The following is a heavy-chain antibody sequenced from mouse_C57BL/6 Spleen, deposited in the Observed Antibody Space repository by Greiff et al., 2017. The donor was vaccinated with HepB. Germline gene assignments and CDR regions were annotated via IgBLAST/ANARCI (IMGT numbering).Heavy chain of an antibody. J-gene: IGHJ4*01. Sequence: EVQLQQSGPELVKPGASVKISCKASGYTFTDSYMNWVKQSHGKSLEWIGDINPNNGGTSYNQKLKGKATLTVDKSSRTAYMELRSLTSEDSAVYYCARRGKGTSMDYWGQGTSVTVSS. D-gene: IGHD2-14*01. CDR3: ARRGKGTSMDY. CDR2: INPNNGGT. V-gene: IGHV1-26*01. CDR1: GYTFTDSY.